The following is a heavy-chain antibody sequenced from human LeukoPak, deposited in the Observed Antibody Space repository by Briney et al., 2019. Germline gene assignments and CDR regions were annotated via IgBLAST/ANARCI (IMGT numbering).Heavy chain of an antibody. CDR3: ARDRYYYDSSGYPFDY. Sequence: SETLSLTCTVSGGSISSYYWSWIRQPAGKGLEWIGRIHTSGSTNYNPSLKSRVTMSGDTSKNQFSLKLSSVTAADTAVYYCARDRYYYDSSGYPFDYWGQGTLVTVSS. CDR1: GGSISSYY. V-gene: IGHV4-4*07. CDR2: IHTSGST. D-gene: IGHD3-22*01. J-gene: IGHJ4*02.